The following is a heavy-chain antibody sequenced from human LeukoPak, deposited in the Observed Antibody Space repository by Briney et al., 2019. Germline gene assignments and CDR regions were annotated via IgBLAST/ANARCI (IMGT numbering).Heavy chain of an antibody. CDR1: GFTFSSYG. D-gene: IGHD1-26*01. CDR3: AKGSLVGATTPFDY. Sequence: PGGSLRLSCAASGFTFSSYGMHWAGKAPGRGRGGGAVIWYDGSNKYYADSVKGRFTISRDNSKNTLYLQMNSLRAEDTAVYYCAKGSLVGATTPFDYWGQGTLVTVSS. V-gene: IGHV3-33*06. CDR2: IWYDGSNK. J-gene: IGHJ4*02.